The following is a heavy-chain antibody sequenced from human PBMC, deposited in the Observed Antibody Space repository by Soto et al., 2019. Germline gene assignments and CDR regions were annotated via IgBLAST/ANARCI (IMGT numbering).Heavy chain of an antibody. D-gene: IGHD6-13*01. Sequence: PSETLSLTCTVAGGSISSSSYYWGWIRQPPGKGLEWIGSIYYSGSTYYSPSLKSRVTISVDTSKNQFSLKLSSVTAADTAVYYCARRIAAAGTADPLDPWGQATLDTVTS. CDR3: ARRIAAAGTADPLDP. CDR2: IYYSGST. V-gene: IGHV4-39*01. CDR1: GGSISSSSYY. J-gene: IGHJ5*02.